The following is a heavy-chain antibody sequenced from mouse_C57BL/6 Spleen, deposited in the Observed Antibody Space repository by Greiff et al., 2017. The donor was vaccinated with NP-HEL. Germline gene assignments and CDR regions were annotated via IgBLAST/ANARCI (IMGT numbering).Heavy chain of an antibody. V-gene: IGHV5-12*01. CDR2: ISNGGGST. CDR3: TRLPGYYYAMDY. J-gene: IGHJ4*01. Sequence: DVMLVESGGGLVQPGGSLKLSCAASGFTFSDYYMYWVRQTPEKRLEWVAYISNGGGSTYYQDTVKGRFTISRDNAKNTLYLQMSRLKAEDTAMYYCTRLPGYYYAMDYWGQGTSVTVSS. CDR1: GFTFSDYY.